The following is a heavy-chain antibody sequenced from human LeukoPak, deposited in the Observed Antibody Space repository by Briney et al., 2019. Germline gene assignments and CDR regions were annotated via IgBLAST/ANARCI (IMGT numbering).Heavy chain of an antibody. J-gene: IGHJ4*02. CDR3: AREGPGEGDGYNFPFGY. CDR1: GGTFSSYA. CDR2: IIPIFGTA. D-gene: IGHD5-24*01. V-gene: IGHV1-69*05. Sequence: VASVKVSCKASGGTFSSYAISWVRQAPGQGLEWMGGIIPIFGTANYAQKFQGRVTITTDESTSTAYMELSSLRSEDTAVYYCAREGPGEGDGYNFPFGYWGQGTLVTVSS.